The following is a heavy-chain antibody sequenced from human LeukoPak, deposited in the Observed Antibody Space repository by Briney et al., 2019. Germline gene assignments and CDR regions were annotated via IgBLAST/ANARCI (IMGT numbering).Heavy chain of an antibody. J-gene: IGHJ6*02. D-gene: IGHD3-9*01. CDR1: GYTLTELS. V-gene: IGHV1-24*01. CDR2: FDPEDGET. Sequence: ASVKVSCKVSGYTLTELSMHWVRQAPGEGLEWMGGFDPEDGETIYAQKFQGRVTMTEDTSTDTAYMGLSSLRSEDTAVYYCATRPITYYDILTGYRIPYGMDVWGQGTTVTVSS. CDR3: ATRPITYYDILTGYRIPYGMDV.